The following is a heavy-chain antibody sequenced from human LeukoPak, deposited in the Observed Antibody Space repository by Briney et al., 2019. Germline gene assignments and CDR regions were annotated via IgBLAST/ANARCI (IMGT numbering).Heavy chain of an antibody. CDR2: INQDGGET. V-gene: IGHV3-7*01. CDR1: GFTFSRYW. D-gene: IGHD5-12*01. CDR3: ARDHRYAFDN. Sequence: GGSLRLSCAASGFTFSRYWMSWVRQAPGKGLEWVANINQDGGETSYVDSVMGRFTISRDKARNSLYLQMNSLRVEDTAMYYCARDHRYAFDNWGHGTLVTVSS. J-gene: IGHJ4*01.